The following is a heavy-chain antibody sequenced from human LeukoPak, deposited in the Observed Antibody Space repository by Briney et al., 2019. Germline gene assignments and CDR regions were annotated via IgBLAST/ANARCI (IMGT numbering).Heavy chain of an antibody. D-gene: IGHD6-19*01. J-gene: IGHJ3*02. CDR1: GYSISSGYY. CDR2: IYYSGST. Sequence: SETLSLTCTVSGYSISSGYYWGWIRQPPGKGLEWIGSIYYSGSTYYNPSLKSRVTISVDTSKNQFSLKLSSVTAADTAVYYCARIAVAGPGAFDIWGQGTMVTVSS. CDR3: ARIAVAGPGAFDI. V-gene: IGHV4-38-2*02.